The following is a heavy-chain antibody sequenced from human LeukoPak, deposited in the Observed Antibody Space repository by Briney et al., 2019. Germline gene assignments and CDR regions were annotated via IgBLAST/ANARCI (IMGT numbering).Heavy chain of an antibody. D-gene: IGHD1-7*01. V-gene: IGHV3-74*01. Sequence: GGSLRLSCAASGFTFSRYYMYWVRQAPGKGLLWVSRINGAGSVTAYADAVKGRFTISRDNAKNTLYLQMNSLRAEDTAVYYCVRYNWNYAWFDYWGQGTLVTVSS. CDR2: INGAGSVT. CDR1: GFTFSRYY. CDR3: VRYNWNYAWFDY. J-gene: IGHJ4*02.